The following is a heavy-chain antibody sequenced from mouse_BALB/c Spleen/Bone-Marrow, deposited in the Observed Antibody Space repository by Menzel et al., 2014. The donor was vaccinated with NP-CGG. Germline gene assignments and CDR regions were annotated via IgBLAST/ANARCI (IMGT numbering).Heavy chain of an antibody. CDR2: IWAGGST. Sequence: VQRVESGPGLVAPSQSLSITCTVSGFSLTSYGVHWVRQPPGKGLEWLGVIWAGGSTNYNSALMSRLSISKDNSKSQVFLKMNSLQTDDTAMCYCARDGNYYFDYWGQGTTLTVSS. D-gene: IGHD2-1*01. J-gene: IGHJ2*01. CDR1: GFSLTSYG. CDR3: ARDGNYYFDY. V-gene: IGHV2-9*02.